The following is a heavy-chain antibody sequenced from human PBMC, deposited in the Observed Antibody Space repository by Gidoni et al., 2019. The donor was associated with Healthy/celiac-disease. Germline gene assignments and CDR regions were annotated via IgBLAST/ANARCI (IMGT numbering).Heavy chain of an antibody. CDR3: AREDVVVTAIFDY. CDR1: GFTFSSYA. Sequence: QVQLVESGGSVVQPGRSLRLSCAASGFTFSSYAMHWVRQAPGKGLGWVAVISDDGSNKYYADSVKSRCTISRDNSKNTLYLQMNSLRAEDTAVYYCAREDVVVTAIFDYWGQGTLVTVSS. CDR2: ISDDGSNK. J-gene: IGHJ4*02. D-gene: IGHD2-21*02. V-gene: IGHV3-30-3*01.